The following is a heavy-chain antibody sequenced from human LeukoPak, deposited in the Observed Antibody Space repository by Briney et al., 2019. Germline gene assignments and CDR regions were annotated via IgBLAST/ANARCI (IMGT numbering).Heavy chain of an antibody. CDR2: IIATGDST. CDR3: AKDLRTYGSGIYRLPTVIFNY. D-gene: IGHD3-10*01. J-gene: IGHJ4*02. CDR1: GFSFSTYA. Sequence: VGSLRLSCAASGFSFSTYAMSWVRQAPGKGLEWVSSIIATGDSTYYADSVKGRFTISRDNSKNTLYLQMNSLRAEDTAIYYCAKDLRTYGSGIYRLPTVIFNYWGQGTLVTVSS. V-gene: IGHV3-23*01.